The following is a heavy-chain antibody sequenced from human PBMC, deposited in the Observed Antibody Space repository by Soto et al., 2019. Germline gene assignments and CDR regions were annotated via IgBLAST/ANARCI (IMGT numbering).Heavy chain of an antibody. D-gene: IGHD3-9*01. CDR1: GYTFTSYG. J-gene: IGHJ6*02. CDR3: ARGYYDILTAFGDYYYYGMDV. CDR2: ISAYNGNT. Sequence: ASVKVSCKASGYTFTSYGISWVRQAPGQGLEWMGWISAYNGNTNYAQKLQGRVAMTTDTSTSAAYMELRSLISDDTAVYYCARGYYDILTAFGDYYYYGMDVWGQGTTVTVSS. V-gene: IGHV1-18*04.